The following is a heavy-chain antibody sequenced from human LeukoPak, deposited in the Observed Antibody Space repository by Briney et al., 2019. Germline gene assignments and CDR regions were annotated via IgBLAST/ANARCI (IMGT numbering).Heavy chain of an antibody. J-gene: IGHJ6*02. V-gene: IGHV3-21*01. CDR1: GFTFSSYS. CDR3: ARTGSLGSNYYYGMDV. CDR2: ISSSSSYI. D-gene: IGHD2-15*01. Sequence: GSLRLSCAASGFTFSSYSMNWARQAPGKGLEWVSFISSSSSYIYYADSVKGRFTISRDNAKNSLYLQMNSLRAEDTAVYYCARTGSLGSNYYYGMDVWGQGTTVTVSS.